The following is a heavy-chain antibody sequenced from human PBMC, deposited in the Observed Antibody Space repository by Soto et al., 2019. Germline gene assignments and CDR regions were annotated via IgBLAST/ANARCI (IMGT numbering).Heavy chain of an antibody. J-gene: IGHJ6*02. V-gene: IGHV3-64*02. D-gene: IGHD5-12*01. CDR1: GFTFSSYA. CDR3: ARSGYSGYDPETPSYYYSGMDV. Sequence: GGSLRLSCAASGFTFSSYAMHWVRQAPGKGLEYVSAISSNGGSTYYADSVKGRFTISRDNSKNTLYLQMGSLRAEDMAVYYCARSGYSGYDPETPSYYYSGMDVWGQGTTVTVSS. CDR2: ISSNGGST.